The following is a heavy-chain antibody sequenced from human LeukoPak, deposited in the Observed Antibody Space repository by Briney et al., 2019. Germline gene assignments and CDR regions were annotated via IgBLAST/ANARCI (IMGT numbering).Heavy chain of an antibody. CDR2: IYPGDSDT. V-gene: IGHV5-51*01. CDR1: GYSFTSYW. CDR3: ARLPPLFGSGSYTRYYYYYGMDV. J-gene: IGHJ6*02. D-gene: IGHD3-10*01. Sequence: GESLKISCKGSGYSFTSYWIGWVRQVPGKGLEWMGIIYPGDSDTRYSPSSQGQVTIPADKSISTAYLQWSSLKASDTAMYYCARLPPLFGSGSYTRYYYYYGMDVWGQGTTVTVSS.